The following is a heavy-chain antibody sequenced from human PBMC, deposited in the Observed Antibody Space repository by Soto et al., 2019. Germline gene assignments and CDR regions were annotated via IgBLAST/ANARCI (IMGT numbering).Heavy chain of an antibody. CDR1: GFTFSDHY. J-gene: IGHJ6*02. CDR3: ARGHYGLDV. Sequence: QVQLVESGGGLVKPGGSLRLSCVASGFTFSDHYMSWIRQIPGKGLEWVSYTYNSDSTIYYADSVKGRFTISRDKAKNSGYLQMNSLRAEDTAVYYCARGHYGLDVWGQGTTVTVSS. CDR2: TYNSDSTI. V-gene: IGHV3-11*01.